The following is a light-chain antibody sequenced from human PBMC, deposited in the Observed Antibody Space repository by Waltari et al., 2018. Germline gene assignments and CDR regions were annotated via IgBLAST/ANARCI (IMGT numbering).Light chain of an antibody. Sequence: EIVMTQSPATLSVSPGERATLACRASGSVSSNLVWYQQKPGQAPRLLIFGASTRATGIPARFSGSGSGTEFTLTISSMQSEDFAIYYCQQYNDWRWTFGQGTKVEIK. CDR1: GSVSSN. CDR2: GAS. V-gene: IGKV3-15*01. CDR3: QQYNDWRWT. J-gene: IGKJ1*01.